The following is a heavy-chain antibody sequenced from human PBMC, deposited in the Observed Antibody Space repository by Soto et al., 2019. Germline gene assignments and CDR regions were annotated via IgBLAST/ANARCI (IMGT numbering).Heavy chain of an antibody. D-gene: IGHD3-10*01. CDR2: IYYSGST. J-gene: IGHJ4*02. CDR1: GGSISSYY. Sequence: QVQLQESGPGLVKPSETLSLTCTVSGGSISSYYWSWIRQPPGKGLEWIGYIYYSGSTNYNPSLKSRVTISVDTSKNLFSLKLSSVTAADTAVYYCARETFYYGSAKFDYWGQGTLVTVSS. V-gene: IGHV4-59*01. CDR3: ARETFYYGSAKFDY.